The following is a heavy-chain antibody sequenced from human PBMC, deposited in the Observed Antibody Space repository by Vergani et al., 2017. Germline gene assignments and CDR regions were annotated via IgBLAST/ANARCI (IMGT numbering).Heavy chain of an antibody. V-gene: IGHV4-34*01. Sequence: QVQLQQWGAGLLKPSETLSLTCAVYGGSFSGYYWSWIRQPPGKGLEWIGEINHSGSTNYNPSLKSRVTISVDTSKNQFSLKLSSVTAADTAVYYCARGGGNGIVDWGQGTLVTVSS. CDR3: ARGGGNGIVD. CDR2: INHSGST. D-gene: IGHD4-23*01. CDR1: GGSFSGYY. J-gene: IGHJ4*02.